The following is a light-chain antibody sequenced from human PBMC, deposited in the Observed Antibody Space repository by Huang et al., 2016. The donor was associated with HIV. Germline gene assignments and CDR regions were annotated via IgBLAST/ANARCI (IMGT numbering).Light chain of an antibody. V-gene: IGKV1-NL1*01. CDR3: QQYYGTPT. CDR2: DTS. CDR1: QGISNS. Sequence: DIQMTQSPSSQSASVGDRVTITCRASQGISNSLAWYQQKPGKAPKLLFHDTSRLQSGVPSRFNGSGSGTDYTLTISSLQPEDFATYYCQQYYGTPTFGRGTKVEIK. J-gene: IGKJ1*01.